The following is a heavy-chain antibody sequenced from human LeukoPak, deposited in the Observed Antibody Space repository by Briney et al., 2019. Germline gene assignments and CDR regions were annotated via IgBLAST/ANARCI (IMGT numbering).Heavy chain of an antibody. D-gene: IGHD5-18*01. V-gene: IGHV3-33*01. Sequence: GRSLRLSCVASGFTFTSCDMHWVRQAPGKGLEWVAVIRYDGTNKEYADSVKGRFTISRDNSKNTLYLQMSSLRAEDTAVYYCARDRVRGYSYGLFDYWGQGTLVTVSP. J-gene: IGHJ4*02. CDR1: GFTFTSCD. CDR3: ARDRVRGYSYGLFDY. CDR2: IRYDGTNK.